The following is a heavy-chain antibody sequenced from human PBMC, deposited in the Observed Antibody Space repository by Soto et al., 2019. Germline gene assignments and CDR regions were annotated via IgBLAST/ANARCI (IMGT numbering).Heavy chain of an antibody. J-gene: IGHJ6*03. D-gene: IGHD6-6*01. V-gene: IGHV4-59*01. Sequence: SETLSLTCTVSGGSISSYYWSWIRQPPGKGLEWIGYIYYSGSTNYNPSLKSRVTISVDTSKNQFSLKLSSVTAADTAVYYCARASIAAPRGYYYYYMDVWGKGTTVTVSS. CDR2: IYYSGST. CDR3: ARASIAAPRGYYYYYMDV. CDR1: GGSISSYY.